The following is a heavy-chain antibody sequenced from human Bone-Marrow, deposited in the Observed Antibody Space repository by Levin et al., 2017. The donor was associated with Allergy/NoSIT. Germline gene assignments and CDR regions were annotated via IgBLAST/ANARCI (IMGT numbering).Heavy chain of an antibody. CDR1: GFSFSTSW. CDR2: IGGDGSQK. J-gene: IGHJ5*02. Sequence: PGGSLRLSCAGSGFSFSTSWMSWVRQGTEKGLEWVANIGGDGSQKNYVDSVKGRFTISRDNAKNSLYLEMSSLRVEDTAVYYCAKHIIGIRAFDPWGQGTLVTVSS. D-gene: IGHD1-20*01. CDR3: AKHIIGIRAFDP. V-gene: IGHV3-7*01.